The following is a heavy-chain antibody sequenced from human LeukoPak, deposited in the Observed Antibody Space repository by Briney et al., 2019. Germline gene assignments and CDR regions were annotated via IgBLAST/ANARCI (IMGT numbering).Heavy chain of an antibody. CDR1: GFTFSTYA. CDR2: ISGSGGAT. CDR3: TTDPAAGV. Sequence: GGSLRLSCAASGFTFSTYAMSWVRQAPEKGLEWVSGISGSGGATYYADSVKGRFTISRDNSKNTLFLQMNSPRAEDTARYYCTTDPAAGVWGQGTLVTVSS. J-gene: IGHJ4*02. V-gene: IGHV3-23*01.